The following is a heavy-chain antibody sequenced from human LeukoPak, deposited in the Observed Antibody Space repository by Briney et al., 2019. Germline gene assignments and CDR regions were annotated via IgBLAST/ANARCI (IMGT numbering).Heavy chain of an antibody. V-gene: IGHV3-33*01. CDR1: GFTFSSYG. CDR3: ARGPPLKYSSGPWGFDP. D-gene: IGHD6-19*01. J-gene: IGHJ5*02. CDR2: IWYDGSNK. Sequence: PGGSLGLSCAASGFTFSSYGMHWVRQAPGKGLEWAAVIWYDGSNKYYADSVKGRFTISRDNSKDTLYLQMNSLRAEDTAVYYCARGPPLKYSSGPWGFDPWGQGTLVTVSS.